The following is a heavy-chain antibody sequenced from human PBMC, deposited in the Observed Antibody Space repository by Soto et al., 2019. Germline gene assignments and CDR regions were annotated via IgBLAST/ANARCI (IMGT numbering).Heavy chain of an antibody. CDR1: GFTFSSYS. V-gene: IGHV3-48*02. CDR3: ARVKTKGRRYYDFWSSPKTKDYYFDY. J-gene: IGHJ4*02. D-gene: IGHD3-3*01. Sequence: EVQLVESGGGLVQPGGSLRLSCAASGFTFSSYSMNWVRQAPGKGLEWVSYISSSSSTIYYADSVKGRFTISRDNAKNSLYLQMNSLRDEDTAVYYCARVKTKGRRYYDFWSSPKTKDYYFDYWGQGTLVTVSS. CDR2: ISSSSSTI.